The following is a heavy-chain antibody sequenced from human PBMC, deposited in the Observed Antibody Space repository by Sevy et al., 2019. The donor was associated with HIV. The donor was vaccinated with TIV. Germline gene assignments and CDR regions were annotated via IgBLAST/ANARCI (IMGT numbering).Heavy chain of an antibody. CDR3: ARDGVYDFWSGYKTYYYYGMDV. V-gene: IGHV1-69*13. D-gene: IGHD3-3*01. J-gene: IGHJ6*02. Sequence: ASVKVSCKASGGTFSSYAISWVRQAPGQGLEWMGGIIPIFGTANYAQKFQGGVTITADESTSTAYMELSSLRSEDTAVYYCARDGVYDFWSGYKTYYYYGMDVWGQGTTVTVSS. CDR2: IIPIFGTA. CDR1: GGTFSSYA.